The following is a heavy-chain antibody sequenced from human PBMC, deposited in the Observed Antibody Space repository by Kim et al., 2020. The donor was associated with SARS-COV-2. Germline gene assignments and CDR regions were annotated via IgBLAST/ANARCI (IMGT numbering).Heavy chain of an antibody. CDR3: ARVWFGGTFDY. J-gene: IGHJ4*02. CDR2: ISSSSSTI. V-gene: IGHV3-48*04. CDR1: GFTFSSYS. D-gene: IGHD3-10*01. Sequence: GGSLRLSCAASGFTFSSYSMNWVRQAPGKGLEWVSYISSSSSTIYYADSVKGRFTISRDNAKNSLYLQMNSLRAEDTAVYYCARVWFGGTFDYWGQGTLVTVSS.